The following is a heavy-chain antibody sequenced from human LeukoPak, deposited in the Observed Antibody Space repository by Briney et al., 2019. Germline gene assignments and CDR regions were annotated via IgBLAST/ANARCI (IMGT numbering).Heavy chain of an antibody. J-gene: IGHJ4*02. V-gene: IGHV4-61*02. CDR1: GGSISSGSYY. CDR3: ARDHAITQFDY. D-gene: IGHD3-10*01. Sequence: SETLSLTCTVSGGSISSGSYYWSWIRQPAGKGLEWIVRIYTSGSTNYNPSLKSLVTISVDTSKNQFSLKLSSVTAADTAVYYCARDHAITQFDYWGQGTLVTVSS. CDR2: IYTSGST.